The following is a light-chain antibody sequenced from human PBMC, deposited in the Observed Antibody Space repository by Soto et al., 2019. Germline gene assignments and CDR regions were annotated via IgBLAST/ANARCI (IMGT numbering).Light chain of an antibody. CDR3: QQYNNWPPLT. Sequence: EIVMTQSPATLSVSPGDRVTLSCRASQNIDNNLAWYQQRPGQPPRLLIYGASTRANGIPARFSGSGSGPEFTLTISSLQSEDFAVYCCQQYNNWPPLTFGGGTKVEIK. V-gene: IGKV3D-15*01. J-gene: IGKJ4*01. CDR1: QNIDNN. CDR2: GAS.